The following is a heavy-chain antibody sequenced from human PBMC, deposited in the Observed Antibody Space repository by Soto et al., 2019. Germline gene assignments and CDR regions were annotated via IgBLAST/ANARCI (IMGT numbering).Heavy chain of an antibody. CDR3: AREAVDSSGWYYYYYGMDV. CDR2: ISYDGSNK. V-gene: IGHV3-30-3*01. D-gene: IGHD6-19*01. CDR1: GFTFSSYA. Sequence: QVQLVESGGGVVQPGRSLRLSCAASGFTFSSYAMHWVRQAPGKGLEWVAVISYDGSNKYYADSVKGRFTNSRDNSKNTLYLQMNSLRAEDTAVYYCAREAVDSSGWYYYYYGMDVWGQGTTVTVSS. J-gene: IGHJ6*02.